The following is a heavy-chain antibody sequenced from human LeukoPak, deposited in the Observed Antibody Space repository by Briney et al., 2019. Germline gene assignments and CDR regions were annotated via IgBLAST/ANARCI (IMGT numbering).Heavy chain of an antibody. CDR3: ARGRPHGNDY. CDR1: GFTFSSYS. Sequence: GGSLRLSCAASGFTFSSYSMNWVRQAPGKGLVWVSRIASDGSSTTYADSVKGRFSISRDNAKNTLYLQMNSLRVEDTAVYYCARGRPHGNDYWGQGTLVTISS. V-gene: IGHV3-74*01. D-gene: IGHD4-23*01. J-gene: IGHJ4*02. CDR2: IASDGSST.